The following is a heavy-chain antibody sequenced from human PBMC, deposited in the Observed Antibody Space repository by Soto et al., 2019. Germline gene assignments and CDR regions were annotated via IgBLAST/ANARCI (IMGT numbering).Heavy chain of an antibody. Sequence: VQLVQSGAEVKKPGASVKVSCQASGYTFISYDINWVRQAPGQGREWMGWMNPNRGNTDYAQKFQGRVTMTRNTTITTAYMELRSLTSEDTAVYFWVRGLYTGYEWGYHWGQGTLITVSS. CDR2: MNPNRGNT. V-gene: IGHV1-8*01. J-gene: IGHJ5*02. CDR3: VRGLYTGYEWGYH. D-gene: IGHD5-12*01. CDR1: GYTFISYD.